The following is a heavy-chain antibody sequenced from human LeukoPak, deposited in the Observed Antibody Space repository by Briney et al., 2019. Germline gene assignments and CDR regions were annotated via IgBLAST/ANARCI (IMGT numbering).Heavy chain of an antibody. V-gene: IGHV3-33*06. CDR3: AKDSHIVVVAGVDSHMDV. D-gene: IGHD2-15*01. CDR2: IWYDGSNK. J-gene: IGHJ6*03. CDR1: GFTFSSYG. Sequence: PGGSLRLSCAASGFTFSSYGMHWVRQAPGKGLEWVAVIWYDGSNKYYADSVKGRFTISRDNSKNTLYLQMNSLRAEDTAVYYCAKDSHIVVVAGVDSHMDVWGKGTTVTVSS.